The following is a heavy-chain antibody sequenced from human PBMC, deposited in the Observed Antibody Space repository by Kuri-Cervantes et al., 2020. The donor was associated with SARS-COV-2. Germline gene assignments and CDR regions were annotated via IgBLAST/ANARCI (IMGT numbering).Heavy chain of an antibody. CDR2: IYYSGST. CDR3: GRVSWLPLWRRYSDS. V-gene: IGHV4-39*02. CDR1: GGSISSSSYY. J-gene: IGHJ4*02. Sequence: ESLKISCTVSGGSISSSSYYWGWIRQPPGKGLEWIGSIYYSGSTYYNPSLKSRVTISVDTSKNHVSLRLTSATAADTAVYYCGRVSWLPLWRRYSDSWGQGTLVTVSS. D-gene: IGHD5-24*01.